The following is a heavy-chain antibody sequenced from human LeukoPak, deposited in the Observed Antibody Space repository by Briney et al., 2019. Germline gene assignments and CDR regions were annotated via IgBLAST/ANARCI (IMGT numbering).Heavy chain of an antibody. D-gene: IGHD3-10*01. Sequence: GGSLRLSCAASGFSFSTYAIHWVRQAPGRGLEWVAVISYDGNNKYYADSVKGRFTISRDNSKNTLYLQMNSLRAEDTAVYYCARDPYGPGSYYGPWGQGTLVTVSS. J-gene: IGHJ5*02. CDR1: GFSFSTYA. V-gene: IGHV3-30*14. CDR3: ARDPYGPGSYYGP. CDR2: ISYDGNNK.